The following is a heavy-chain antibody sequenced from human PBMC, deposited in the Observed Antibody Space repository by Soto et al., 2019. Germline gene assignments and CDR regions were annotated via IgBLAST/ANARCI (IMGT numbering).Heavy chain of an antibody. CDR2: ISGSGGST. Sequence: PGGSLRLSCAASGFTISSYAMSWVRQAPGKGLEWVSAISGSGGSTYYADSVKGRFTISRDNSKNTLYLQMNCLRAEDTAAYYCTKVRWIGGSNWFDPWGQGTLVTVSS. J-gene: IGHJ5*02. D-gene: IGHD5-12*01. CDR1: GFTISSYA. CDR3: TKVRWIGGSNWFDP. V-gene: IGHV3-23*01.